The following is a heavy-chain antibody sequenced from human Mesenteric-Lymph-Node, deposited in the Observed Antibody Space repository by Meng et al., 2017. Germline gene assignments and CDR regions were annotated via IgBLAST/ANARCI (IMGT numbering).Heavy chain of an antibody. J-gene: IGHJ4*02. CDR3: ARGYGPIHSEYNFDY. CDR1: GDSVSSTSAA. CDR2: TFYRSKWSN. Sequence: QVQLQQSGPGLVKPSQTLSLTFAISGDSVSSTSAAWNWIRQSPSRGLEWLGRTFYRSKWSNEYAVSVKSRITINPDTSKNQFFLQLNSVTPEDTAVYYCARGYGPIHSEYNFDYWGQGTLVTVSS. D-gene: IGHD1-26*01. V-gene: IGHV6-1*01.